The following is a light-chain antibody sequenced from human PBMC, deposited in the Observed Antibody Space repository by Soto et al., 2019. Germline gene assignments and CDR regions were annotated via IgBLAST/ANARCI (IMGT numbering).Light chain of an antibody. Sequence: IVMIQSPATLFLSPGERATLSCRSSQSVDSFLVWYQQKPGQAPRVLIYDASKRATGIPARFTGSGSETDFTLTNSSLEPEDFAVYYCQHSNNWLTIGGGTKVEIK. CDR2: DAS. J-gene: IGKJ4*01. CDR3: QHSNNWLT. CDR1: QSVDSF. V-gene: IGKV3-11*01.